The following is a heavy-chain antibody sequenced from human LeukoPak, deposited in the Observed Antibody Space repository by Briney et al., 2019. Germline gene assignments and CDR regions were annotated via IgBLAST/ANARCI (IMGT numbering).Heavy chain of an antibody. CDR2: IWHDGGRK. Sequence: GGSLTLSCAASGFTFSGHNMNWVRRAPGKGLEWVSVIWHDGGRKEYADSVRGRFTISRDNSNLYLQMNSLRAEDTAIYYCAKDIGNSGFNLDYWGQGTPVTVSS. V-gene: IGHV3-33*06. CDR3: AKDIGNSGFNLDY. CDR1: GFTFSGHN. J-gene: IGHJ4*02. D-gene: IGHD5-12*01.